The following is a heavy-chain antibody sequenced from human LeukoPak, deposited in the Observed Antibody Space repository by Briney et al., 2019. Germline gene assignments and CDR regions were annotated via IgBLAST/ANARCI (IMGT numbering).Heavy chain of an antibody. CDR3: ARVAAADSFGMDV. J-gene: IGHJ6*04. D-gene: IGHD6-13*01. CDR2: IIPIFGTA. CDR1: GGTFSSYA. V-gene: IGHV1-69*06. Sequence: SVKVSCKASGGTFSSYAISWVRQAPGQGLEWMGGIIPIFGTANYAQKFQGRVTITADKSTSTAYMELSSLRSEDTTVYYCARVAAADSFGMDVWGKGTTVTVSS.